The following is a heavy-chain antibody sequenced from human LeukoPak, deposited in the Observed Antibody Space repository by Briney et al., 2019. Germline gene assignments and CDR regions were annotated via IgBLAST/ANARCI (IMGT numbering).Heavy chain of an antibody. CDR1: GYTFTGYY. Sequence: ASVKVSCKASGYTFTGYYMHWVRQAPGQGLEWMGWINPNSGGTNYAQKFQGRVTMTEDTSTDTAYMELSSLRSEDTAVYYCATEEVGAYNWFDPWGQGTLVTVSS. V-gene: IGHV1-2*02. CDR2: INPNSGGT. D-gene: IGHD1-26*01. CDR3: ATEEVGAYNWFDP. J-gene: IGHJ5*02.